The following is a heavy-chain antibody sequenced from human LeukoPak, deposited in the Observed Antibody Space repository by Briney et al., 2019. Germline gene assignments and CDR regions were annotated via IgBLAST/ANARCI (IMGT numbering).Heavy chain of an antibody. CDR1: GFTFSSYS. CDR2: ISSSTSYI. Sequence: EGSLRLSCAASGFTFSSYSRNWVRQAPGKGLEWFSSISSSTSYIYYADSAKGRFTISRDKAKNSLYLQMNSLRAEDTAVYYCARSTTVADDAFDIWGQGTMVTVSS. J-gene: IGHJ3*02. CDR3: ARSTTVADDAFDI. V-gene: IGHV3-21*01. D-gene: IGHD5/OR15-5a*01.